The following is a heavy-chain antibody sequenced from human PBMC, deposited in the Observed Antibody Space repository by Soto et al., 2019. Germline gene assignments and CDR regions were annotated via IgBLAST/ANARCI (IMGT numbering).Heavy chain of an antibody. J-gene: IGHJ5*02. CDR2: IYWDEAK. CDR3: AHRTTTVTWWFDP. Sequence: QITLKESGPTLVKPTQTLTLTCTFSGFSLTTSGVGVGWIRQPPGKALEWLALIYWDEAKRYTPSLTSRLTITNDTSKTPVVLTLTNMDPADTATYFCAHRTTTVTWWFDPWGQGTLVTVSS. D-gene: IGHD4-17*01. CDR1: GFSLTTSGVG. V-gene: IGHV2-5*02.